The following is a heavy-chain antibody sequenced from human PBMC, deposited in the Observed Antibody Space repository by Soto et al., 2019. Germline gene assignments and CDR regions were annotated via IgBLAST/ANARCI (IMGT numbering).Heavy chain of an antibody. J-gene: IGHJ5*02. Sequence: SGGSLRLSCAACVFTFSSYSMNWVRQAPGKWLEWFSSISISSSYIXXADSVKGRXTISRYNSKNSXYLQMXSLRAEDTSVYYCAPRPSPQQKGSWCQGTLVTVSS. V-gene: IGHV3-21*01. CDR2: ISISSSYI. CDR3: APRPSPQQKGS. D-gene: IGHD6-13*01. CDR1: VFTFSSYS.